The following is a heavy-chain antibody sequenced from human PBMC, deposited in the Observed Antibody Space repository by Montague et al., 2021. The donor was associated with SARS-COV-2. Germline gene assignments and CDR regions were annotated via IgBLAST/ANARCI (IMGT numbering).Heavy chain of an antibody. Sequence: SETLSLTFTFSGGSISGYYWSWFRQSAGKGLEWIGRIYNSGSTSYNPSLKSRVTMSVDTSKNQFSLKLSSVTAVDTAVYYCVRDQGRSNWNYPDYWGQGTLVTVSS. CDR2: IYNSGST. CDR3: VRDQGRSNWNYPDY. D-gene: IGHD1-20*01. J-gene: IGHJ4*02. CDR1: GGSISGYY. V-gene: IGHV4-4*07.